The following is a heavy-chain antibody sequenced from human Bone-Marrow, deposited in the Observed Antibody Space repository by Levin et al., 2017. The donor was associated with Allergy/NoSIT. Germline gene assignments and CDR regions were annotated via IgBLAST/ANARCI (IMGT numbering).Heavy chain of an antibody. D-gene: IGHD3-22*01. CDR3: ARHSGTYYLGGRDY. CDR2: MYSGGAT. Sequence: AGGSLRLSCAASGFSISDNYMSWVRQAPGKGPERVCTMYSGGATNYVDSVKGRFTISRDRAKNTLYLQMNSLRAEDTAIYYCARHSGTYYLGGRDYWGQGSLVTVSS. J-gene: IGHJ4*02. CDR1: GFSISDNY. V-gene: IGHV3-53*01.